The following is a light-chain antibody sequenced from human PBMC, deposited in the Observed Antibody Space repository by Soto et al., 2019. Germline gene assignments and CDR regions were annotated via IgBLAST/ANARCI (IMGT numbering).Light chain of an antibody. V-gene: IGKV2-24*01. CDR2: KIS. CDR3: MQATQSYT. J-gene: IGKJ2*01. Sequence: DIVLTQTRLSSPVTLGQPASISCRSSQSLVHIDGNTYFNWLQQRPGQPPRLLIYKISNRLPEVPDRFSGSGAGTDFTLRSSRVEAEDVGVYYCMQATQSYTFGQGTRLEIK. CDR1: QSLVHIDGNTY.